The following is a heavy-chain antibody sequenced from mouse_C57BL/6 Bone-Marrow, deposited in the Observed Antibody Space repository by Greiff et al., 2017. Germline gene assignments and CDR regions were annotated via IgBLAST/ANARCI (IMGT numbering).Heavy chain of an antibody. J-gene: IGHJ3*01. CDR2: IYPGSGNT. D-gene: IGHD2-5*01. V-gene: IGHV1-76*01. CDR1: GYTFTDYY. Sequence: QVQLQQSGAELVRPGASVKLSCKASGYTFTDYYINWVKQRPGQGLEWIARIYPGSGNTYYNEKFKGKATLTAEKSSSTAYMQLSSLTSEDSAVYFCASYYSNSWFAYRGQGTLVTVSA. CDR3: ASYYSNSWFAY.